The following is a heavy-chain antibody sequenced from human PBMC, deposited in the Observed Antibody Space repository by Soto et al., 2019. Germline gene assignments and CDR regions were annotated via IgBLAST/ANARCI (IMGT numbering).Heavy chain of an antibody. CDR1: GFTFSSYA. D-gene: IGHD3-10*01. CDR3: AKAFEALLLWFDSPIFDY. V-gene: IGHV3-23*01. CDR2: ISGSGGST. Sequence: EVQLLESGGGLVQPGGSLRLSCAASGFTFSSYAMSWVRQAPGKGLEWVSAISGSGGSTYYADSVKGRFTISRDNSKNTLYLQMNSLRAEDTAVYYCAKAFEALLLWFDSPIFDYWGQGTLVTVSS. J-gene: IGHJ4*02.